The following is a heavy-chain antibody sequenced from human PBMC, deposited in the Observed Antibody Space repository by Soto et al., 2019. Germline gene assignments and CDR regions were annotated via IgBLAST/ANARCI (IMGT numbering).Heavy chain of an antibody. D-gene: IGHD1-1*01. V-gene: IGHV1-2*02. Sequence: ASVKFSRNPSGDTFVAYYMHSVRHALGQGLELMGLIYPKSGATNIAQKFQGRVTVTWDTSIRTAYMELRSLRSDDTAVYYCARSVPSGTTLGWFDPWGQGTMVTVS. CDR2: IYPKSGAT. J-gene: IGHJ5*02. CDR3: ARSVPSGTTLGWFDP. CDR1: GDTFVAYY.